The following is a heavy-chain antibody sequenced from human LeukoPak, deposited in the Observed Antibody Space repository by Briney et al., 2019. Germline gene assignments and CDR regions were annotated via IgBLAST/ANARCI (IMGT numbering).Heavy chain of an antibody. D-gene: IGHD2-2*02. J-gene: IGHJ4*02. Sequence: GGSLRLSCAASGFTLSTYWMHWVRQAPGKGLVWVSRINPDGSTTTYADSVEGRFTISRDNSKNTLYLQMNSLRAEDTAVYYCAKDLGSLDHCSSTSCYTVGLDYWGQGTLVTVSS. CDR3: AKDLGSLDHCSSTSCYTVGLDY. V-gene: IGHV3-74*01. CDR1: GFTLSTYW. CDR2: INPDGSTT.